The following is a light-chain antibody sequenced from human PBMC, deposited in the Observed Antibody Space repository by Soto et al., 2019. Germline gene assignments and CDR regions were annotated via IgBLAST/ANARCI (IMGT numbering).Light chain of an antibody. CDR2: DAS. CDR1: QSVTNNY. Sequence: EIVLTQSPGTLSLSPGERATLSCRASQSVTNNYVAWYQQKPGQAPRLLIHDASSRATGIPDRFSGGGSGTDFTITISRLEPEDFAVYFCQQTAHSPLTFGQGTRVYIK. CDR3: QQTAHSPLT. V-gene: IGKV3-20*01. J-gene: IGKJ1*01.